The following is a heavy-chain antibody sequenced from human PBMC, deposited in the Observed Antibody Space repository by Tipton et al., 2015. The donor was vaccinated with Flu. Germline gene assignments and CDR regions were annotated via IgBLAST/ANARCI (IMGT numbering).Heavy chain of an antibody. CDR1: GLTFKNYE. D-gene: IGHD2-2*01. CDR2: ISNSGRTR. Sequence: SLRLSCTVSGLTFKNYEMSWVRQAPGQGLEWVSYISNSGRTRYYADSVEGRFTISRDNAKNSLFLQMNSLRADDTATYFCAVPMTRAMYYFDLWGQGTLVTVSS. J-gene: IGHJ4*02. CDR3: AVPMTRAMYYFDL. V-gene: IGHV3-48*03.